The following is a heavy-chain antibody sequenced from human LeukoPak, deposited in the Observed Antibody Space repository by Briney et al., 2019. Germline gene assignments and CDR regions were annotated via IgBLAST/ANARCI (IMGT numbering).Heavy chain of an antibody. J-gene: IGHJ5*01. Sequence: GGSLRLSCAACGFTFSSYLMSLVRQAPGKGLEWVSSISPSGSHKYYADSVKGRFTISRDNAKNSVSLQMNSLRAEDTAVYYCARVSDSTPDEGSWGQGTLVTVSS. D-gene: IGHD3-22*01. CDR1: GFTFSSYL. CDR2: ISPSGSHK. V-gene: IGHV3-21*01. CDR3: ARVSDSTPDEGS.